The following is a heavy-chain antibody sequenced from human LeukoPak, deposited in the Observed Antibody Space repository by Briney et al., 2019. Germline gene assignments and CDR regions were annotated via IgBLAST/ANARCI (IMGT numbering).Heavy chain of an antibody. V-gene: IGHV4-39*07. J-gene: IGHJ6*03. Sequence: SEPLSLTCTVSGGSISSSSYYWGWIRPPPGKGLEWIGSIYYSGSTYYNPSLKSRVTISVDTSKNQFSLRLSSVTAADTAVYYCARYRSGYDSLYMDVWGKGTTVTVSS. CDR1: GGSISSSSYY. D-gene: IGHD5-12*01. CDR3: ARYRSGYDSLYMDV. CDR2: IYYSGST.